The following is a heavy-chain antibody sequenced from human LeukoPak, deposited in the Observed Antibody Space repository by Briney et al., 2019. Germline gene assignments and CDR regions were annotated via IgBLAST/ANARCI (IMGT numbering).Heavy chain of an antibody. D-gene: IGHD5-18*01. CDR1: GYTFTGYY. CDR3: ARAGGGYSYGAIDY. J-gene: IGHJ4*02. Sequence: ASVEVSCKASGYTFTGYYMHWVRQAPGQGLEWMGWINPNSGGTNYAQKFQGWVTMTRDTSISTAYMELSRLRSDDTAVYYCARAGGGYSYGAIDYWGQGTLVTVSS. CDR2: INPNSGGT. V-gene: IGHV1-2*04.